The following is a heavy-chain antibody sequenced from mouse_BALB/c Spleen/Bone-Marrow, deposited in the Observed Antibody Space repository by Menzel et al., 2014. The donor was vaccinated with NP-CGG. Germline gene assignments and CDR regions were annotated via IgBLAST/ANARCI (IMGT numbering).Heavy chain of an antibody. CDR2: ISSGSSII. CDR1: GFTFSYFG. V-gene: IGHV5-17*02. CDR3: ARERTGFDY. Sequence: EVQLVESGGGLVQPGGSRKLSCAASGFTFSYFGMHWVRQAPEKGLEWVAYISSGSSIIYYADTVKGRFTISRDNPKTALFLQMTSLRSEDTAMYYCARERTGFDYWGQGTTLTVSS. J-gene: IGHJ2*01. D-gene: IGHD4-1*01.